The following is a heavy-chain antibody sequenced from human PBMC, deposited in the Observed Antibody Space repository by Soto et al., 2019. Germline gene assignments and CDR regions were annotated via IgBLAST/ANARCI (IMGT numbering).Heavy chain of an antibody. J-gene: IGHJ6*02. CDR2: INHSGST. V-gene: IGHV4-34*01. D-gene: IGHD1-26*01. CDR1: GGSFSGYY. Sequence: KTSETLSLTCAVYGGSFSGYYWSWIRQPPGKGLEWIGEINHSGSTNYNPSLKSRVTISVDTSKNQFSLKLNSVTAADTAMYYCARGPKGEVGGTWYYYAMDVWGQGTTVTVSS. CDR3: ARGPKGEVGGTWYYYAMDV.